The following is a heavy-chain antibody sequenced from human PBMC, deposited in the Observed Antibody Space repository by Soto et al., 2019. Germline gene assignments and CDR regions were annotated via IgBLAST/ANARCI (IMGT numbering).Heavy chain of an antibody. CDR3: ARLSSSFPGYWYFDL. Sequence: QVQLQESGPGLVKPSETLSLTCTVSGGSVSSGSYYWSWIRQPPGKGLEWIGYIYYSGSTNYNPSLKSRVTISVDTSKNQFSLKLSSVTAADTAVYYCARLSSSFPGYWYFDLWGRGTLVTVSS. CDR1: GGSVSSGSYY. J-gene: IGHJ2*01. D-gene: IGHD6-13*01. V-gene: IGHV4-61*01. CDR2: IYYSGST.